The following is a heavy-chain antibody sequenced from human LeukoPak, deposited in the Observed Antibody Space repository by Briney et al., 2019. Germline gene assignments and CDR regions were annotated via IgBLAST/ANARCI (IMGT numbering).Heavy chain of an antibody. CDR2: ISGSGGST. D-gene: IGHD2-15*01. J-gene: IGHJ4*02. CDR3: ARKGGGVDY. V-gene: IGHV3-23*01. Sequence: GGSLRLSCAPSGFTFSRYAMSWVRQAPGKGLEWVSAISGSGGSTYYAHSAKGRFTLSRDTSQKTLYLQMNSLRVQDTPVYYCARKGGGVDYWGEGRLV. CDR1: GFTFSRYA.